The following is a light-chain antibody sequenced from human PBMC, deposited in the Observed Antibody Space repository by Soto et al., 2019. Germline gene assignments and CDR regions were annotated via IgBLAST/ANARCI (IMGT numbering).Light chain of an antibody. Sequence: EIVLTQSPGTLSLSPGARDPLSCRASQSVSSSYLAWYQQKPGQAPRLLIYGASSRATGIPDRFSGSGSGTDFTLTISRLEPEDFAVYYCQQYGSSRWTFGQGTKVDI. J-gene: IGKJ1*01. CDR3: QQYGSSRWT. CDR2: GAS. V-gene: IGKV3-20*01. CDR1: QSVSSSY.